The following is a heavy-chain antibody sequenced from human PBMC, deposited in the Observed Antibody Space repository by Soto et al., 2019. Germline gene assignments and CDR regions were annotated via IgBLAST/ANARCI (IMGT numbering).Heavy chain of an antibody. V-gene: IGHV5-51*01. CDR1: GKAFTSFW. CDR2: IYPGDSDT. Sequence: PGESLKISCKISGKAFTSFWVVWVRQMPGRGLEWMGNIYPGDSDTRYTPPFQGQVTISADKSTNTACLQWHSLQASDTALYYCAKQDDRGALEIWGQGTKVTVSS. J-gene: IGHJ3*02. D-gene: IGHD3-22*01. CDR3: AKQDDRGALEI.